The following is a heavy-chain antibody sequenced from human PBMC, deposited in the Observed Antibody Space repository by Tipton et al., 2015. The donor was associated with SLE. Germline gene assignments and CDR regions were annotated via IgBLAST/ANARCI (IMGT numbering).Heavy chain of an antibody. D-gene: IGHD4-17*01. CDR1: GYTFTGYY. V-gene: IGHV1-2*06. Sequence: QTGAEVKKPGASVKVSCKASGYTFTGYYMHWVRQAPGQGLEWMGRINPNSGGTNYAQKFQGRVTMTRDTSISTAYMELSRLRSDDTAVYYCARDLTTPYYYFDYWGQGTLVTVSS. CDR3: ARDLTTPYYYFDY. J-gene: IGHJ4*02. CDR2: INPNSGGT.